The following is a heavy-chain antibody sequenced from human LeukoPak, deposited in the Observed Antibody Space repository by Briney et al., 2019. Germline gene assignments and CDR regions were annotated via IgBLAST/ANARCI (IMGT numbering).Heavy chain of an antibody. V-gene: IGHV1-46*01. CDR3: AREREELDY. Sequence: ASMKVSCKASGYTFTSYYIHWVRQTPGQGLEWMGIINPSGGSTSYAQKFQGRVTMTRDTSTSTVYMELSSLRSEDTAVYYCAREREELDYWGQGTLVTVSS. CDR1: GYTFTSYY. CDR2: INPSGGST. J-gene: IGHJ4*02. D-gene: IGHD3-10*01.